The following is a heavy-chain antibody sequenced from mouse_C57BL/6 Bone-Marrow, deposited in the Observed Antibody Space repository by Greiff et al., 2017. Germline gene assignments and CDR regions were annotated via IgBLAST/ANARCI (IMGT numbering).Heavy chain of an antibody. J-gene: IGHJ2*01. CDR2: FYPGDGDT. V-gene: IGHV1-82*01. CDR1: GYAFSSSS. CDR3: ARAGNYSNYLFDY. Sequence: QVQLQQSGPELVKPGASVKISCKASGYAFSSSSLNWVKKRPGKGLEWIGRFYPGDGDTNYNGKFKGKATLAAEKASSTAYMQLSSLTSEDSAVYFCARAGNYSNYLFDYWGQGTTRTVAS. D-gene: IGHD2-5*01.